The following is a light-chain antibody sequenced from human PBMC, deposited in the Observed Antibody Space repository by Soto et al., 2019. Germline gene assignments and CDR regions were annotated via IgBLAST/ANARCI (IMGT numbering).Light chain of an antibody. J-gene: IGKJ2*01. Sequence: EIVLTQSPGTLSLSPGEKATSSCRASQRVSSSYLAWYQQKPGQAPGLLIYGASSRATGIPDRFSGSGSGTDFTLTISRLEPEDFAVYYCQQYGSSPYTFGQGTKLEIK. CDR3: QQYGSSPYT. CDR2: GAS. V-gene: IGKV3-20*01. CDR1: QRVSSSY.